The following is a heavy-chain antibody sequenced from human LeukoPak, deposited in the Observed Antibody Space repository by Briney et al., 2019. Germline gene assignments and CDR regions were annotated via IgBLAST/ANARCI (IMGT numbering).Heavy chain of an antibody. J-gene: IGHJ6*03. V-gene: IGHV1-46*01. CDR2: INPSGGST. Sequence: ASVKVSCKASGYTFTSYYMHWVRQAPGQGLEWMGIINPSGGSTSYAQKFQGRVTMTRDTSTSTVYMELSSLRSEDTAVYYCARDRFVAMADPQGAYYYYYYMDVWGKGTTVTVSS. CDR3: ARDRFVAMADPQGAYYYYYYMDV. CDR1: GYTFTSYY. D-gene: IGHD5-24*01.